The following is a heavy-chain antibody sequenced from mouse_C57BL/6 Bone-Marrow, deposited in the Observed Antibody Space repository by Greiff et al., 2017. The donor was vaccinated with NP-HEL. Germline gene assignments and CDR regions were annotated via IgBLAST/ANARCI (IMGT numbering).Heavy chain of an antibody. Sequence: VKLQESGAELARPGASVKMSCKASGYTFTSYTMHWVKQRPGQGLEWIGYINPSSGYTKYNQKFKDKATLTADKSSSTAYMQLSSLTSEDSAVYYCARRGWDWYFDYWGQGTTLTVSS. D-gene: IGHD4-1*01. V-gene: IGHV1-4*01. CDR2: INPSSGYT. CDR1: GYTFTSYT. CDR3: ARRGWDWYFDY. J-gene: IGHJ2*01.